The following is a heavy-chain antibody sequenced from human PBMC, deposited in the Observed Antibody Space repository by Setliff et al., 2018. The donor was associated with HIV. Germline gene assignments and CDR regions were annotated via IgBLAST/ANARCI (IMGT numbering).Heavy chain of an antibody. J-gene: IGHJ2*01. CDR3: ARQDYYYDSSGYYRWWEPFSWYFDL. CDR1: GGSFSGYY. D-gene: IGHD3-22*01. Sequence: SETLSLTCAVYGGSFSGYYWSWLRQPPGKGLEWIGEINHSGSTNYNPSLKSRVTISVDTSKNQFSLKRSSVTAADTAVYYCARQDYYYDSSGYYRWWEPFSWYFDLWGRGTLVTVSS. V-gene: IGHV4-34*01. CDR2: INHSGST.